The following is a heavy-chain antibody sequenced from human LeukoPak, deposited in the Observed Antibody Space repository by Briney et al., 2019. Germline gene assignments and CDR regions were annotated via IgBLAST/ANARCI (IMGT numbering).Heavy chain of an antibody. D-gene: IGHD2-21*02. V-gene: IGHV3-72*01. J-gene: IGHJ4*02. CDR3: ARDRGDYYFDY. CDR1: GFTFSDHY. Sequence: GGSLRLSCAASGFTFSDHYIDWVRQAPGKGLQWVGRSRNKANSYTTEYAASVKGRFIISRDDSESSLYLQMNSLTAEDTAVYYCARDRGDYYFDYWGQGILVTVSS. CDR2: SRNKANSYTT.